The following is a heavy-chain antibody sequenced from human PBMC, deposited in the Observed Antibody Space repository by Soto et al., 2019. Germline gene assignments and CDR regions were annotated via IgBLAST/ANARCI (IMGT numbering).Heavy chain of an antibody. J-gene: IGHJ4*02. CDR1: GFTFSSYW. D-gene: IGHD2-15*01. Sequence: PGGSLRLSCAASGFTFSSYWMTWVRQAPGKGLEWVANIKQDGSEKYYVDSVKGRFTISRDNAKNSLDLQMNSLRAEDTAVYYCAREPYVYCSGVSCYILDYWGQGTLVTVSS. V-gene: IGHV3-7*05. CDR2: IKQDGSEK. CDR3: AREPYVYCSGVSCYILDY.